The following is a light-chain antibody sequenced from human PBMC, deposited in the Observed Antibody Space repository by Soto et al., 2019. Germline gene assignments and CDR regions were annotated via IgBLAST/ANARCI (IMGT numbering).Light chain of an antibody. CDR1: SSDVGGYNY. V-gene: IGLV2-14*01. J-gene: IGLJ1*01. CDR2: DVS. CDR3: SSYTSSSRYV. Sequence: QSVLTQPASVSGSPGQSITISCTGTSSDVGGYNYVSWYQQHPGKAPKLMIYDVSNRPSGVSNRFSGSKSGNTASLTISGLQAEDDADYYCSSYTSSSRYVFGTGTKV.